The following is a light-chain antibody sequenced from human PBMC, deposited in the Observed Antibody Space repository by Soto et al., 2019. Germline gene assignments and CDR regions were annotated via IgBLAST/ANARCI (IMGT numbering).Light chain of an antibody. CDR1: QSVSSY. J-gene: IGKJ1*01. CDR3: QQYCSSPPT. V-gene: IGKV3-20*01. Sequence: IVLTQSPGTLSLSPGERATLSCRAGQSVSSYLAWYQQKPGQGPRLLIYGASSRAPGIPDRFSGGGSGTAFTLTIDRLEPEDFAVYYCQQYCSSPPTFGQGTKVEIK. CDR2: GAS.